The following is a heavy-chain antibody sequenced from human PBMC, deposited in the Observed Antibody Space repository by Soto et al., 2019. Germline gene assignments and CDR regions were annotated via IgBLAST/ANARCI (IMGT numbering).Heavy chain of an antibody. Sequence: GGSLRLSCAACGFAFSSYWMSWVRQAPGKGLEWVANIKQDGSEKYYVDSVKGRFTISRDNAKNSLYLQMNSLRAEDTAVCYCARVPLGGAAAGIPRFDHWGQGTLATVPS. CDR1: GFAFSSYW. CDR3: ARVPLGGAAAGIPRFDH. D-gene: IGHD6-13*01. J-gene: IGHJ5*02. V-gene: IGHV3-7*01. CDR2: IKQDGSEK.